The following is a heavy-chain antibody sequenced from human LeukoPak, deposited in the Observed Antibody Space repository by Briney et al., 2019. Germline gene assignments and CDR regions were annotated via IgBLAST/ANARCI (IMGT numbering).Heavy chain of an antibody. CDR1: GFTFDDYG. Sequence: GGSLRLSCAASGFTFDDYGMSWVRQAPGKGLEWVSGINWNGGSTGYADSVKGRFTISRDNAKNSLYLQMNSLRAEDTAVYYCAKDDTDTDFDYWGQGTLVTVSS. V-gene: IGHV3-20*04. J-gene: IGHJ4*02. CDR3: AKDDTDTDFDY. CDR2: INWNGGST.